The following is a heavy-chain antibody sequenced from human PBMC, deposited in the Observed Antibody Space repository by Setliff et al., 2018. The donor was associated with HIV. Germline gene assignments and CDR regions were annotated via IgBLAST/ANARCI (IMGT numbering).Heavy chain of an antibody. V-gene: IGHV1-8*02. D-gene: IGHD3-16*01. Sequence: GASVKVSCKASGYTLTNYDINWVRQATGQGLEWMGWMNPSGATGYAQEFQGRVTMTRDTSISTAYMELSSLRSEDTAVYYCARGGGWEVFFYYYMDVWGKGTTVTVSS. CDR2: MNPSGAT. CDR3: ARGGGWEVFFYYYMDV. J-gene: IGHJ6*03. CDR1: GYTLTNYD.